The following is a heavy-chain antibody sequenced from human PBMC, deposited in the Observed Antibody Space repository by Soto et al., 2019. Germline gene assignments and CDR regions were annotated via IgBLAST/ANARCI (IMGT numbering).Heavy chain of an antibody. V-gene: IGHV3-23*01. D-gene: IGHD2-15*01. Sequence: EVQLLESGGGLVQPGGSLRLSCAASGFTFSSYAMSWVRQAPGKGLEWVSAISGSGGSTYYADSVKGRFTISRDNSKNTLYLQMNSLRAEDKAVHSCAKGFDAPGYCSGGICYLLDYWGQGTLVTGSS. CDR1: GFTFSSYA. CDR2: ISGSGGST. CDR3: AKGFDAPGYCSGGICYLLDY. J-gene: IGHJ4*02.